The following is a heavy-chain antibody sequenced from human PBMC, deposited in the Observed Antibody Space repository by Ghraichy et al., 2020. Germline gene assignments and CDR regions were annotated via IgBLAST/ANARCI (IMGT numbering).Heavy chain of an antibody. CDR3: ASSLTYASGSADAFDI. CDR2: IKQDGSEK. D-gene: IGHD3-10*01. Sequence: GGSLRLSCAASGFTFRNYWMSWVRQAPGMGLEWVANIKQDGSEKYYVDSVKGRFTISRDNAKNSLYLQMNSLRAEDTAVYYCASSLTYASGSADAFDIWGQGTMVTVSS. V-gene: IGHV3-7*01. J-gene: IGHJ3*02. CDR1: GFTFRNYW.